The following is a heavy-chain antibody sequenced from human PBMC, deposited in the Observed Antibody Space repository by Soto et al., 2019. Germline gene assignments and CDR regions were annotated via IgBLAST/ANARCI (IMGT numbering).Heavy chain of an antibody. CDR2: FDPEDGET. CDR3: ATDYYDSSGYYSRDRAFDI. Sequence: ASVKVSCKVSGYTLTELPMHWVRQAPGKGLEWMGGFDPEDGETIYAQKFQGRVTMTEDTSTDTAYMELSSLRSEDTAVYYCATDYYDSSGYYSRDRAFDIWGQGTMVTVSS. J-gene: IGHJ3*02. CDR1: GYTLTELP. V-gene: IGHV1-24*01. D-gene: IGHD3-22*01.